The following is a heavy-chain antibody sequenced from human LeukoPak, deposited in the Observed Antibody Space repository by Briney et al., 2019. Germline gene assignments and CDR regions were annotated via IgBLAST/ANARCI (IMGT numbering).Heavy chain of an antibody. J-gene: IGHJ6*04. Sequence: GASVKVSRKASGYTFTSYGISWVRQAPGQGLEWMGWISAYNGNTNYAQKLQGRVTMTTDTSTSTAYMELRSLRSDDTAVYYCARTMVRGVIITYYYYGMDVWGKGTTVTVSS. V-gene: IGHV1-18*04. D-gene: IGHD3-10*01. CDR1: GYTFTSYG. CDR3: ARTMVRGVIITYYYYGMDV. CDR2: ISAYNGNT.